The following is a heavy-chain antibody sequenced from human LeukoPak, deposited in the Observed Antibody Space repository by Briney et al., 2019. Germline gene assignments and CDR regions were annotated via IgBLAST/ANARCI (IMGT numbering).Heavy chain of an antibody. J-gene: IGHJ5*02. CDR1: GGSFSGYY. D-gene: IGHD2-8*01. Sequence: SETLSLTCAVYGGSFSGYYWSWIRQPPGKGLEWIGEINHSGSTNYNPSLKSRVTISVDTSKNQFSLKLSSLPAADTAVYYCARCLILMVYAIRPPHSWFDPGGQGTLVTVSS. V-gene: IGHV4-34*01. CDR3: ARCLILMVYAIRPPHSWFDP. CDR2: INHSGST.